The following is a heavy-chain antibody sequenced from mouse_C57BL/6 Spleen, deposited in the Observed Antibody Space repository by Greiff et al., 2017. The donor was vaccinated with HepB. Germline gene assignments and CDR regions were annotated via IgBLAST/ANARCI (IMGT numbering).Heavy chain of an antibody. CDR2: ISYDGSN. V-gene: IGHV3-6*01. Sequence: EVHLVESGPGLVKPSQSLSLTCSVTGYSITSGYYWNWIRQFPGNKLEWMGYISYDGSNNYNPSLKNRISITRDTSKNQFFLKLNSVTTEDTATYYCARDPFYYYGSSYGFAYWGQGTLVTVSA. J-gene: IGHJ3*01. D-gene: IGHD1-1*01. CDR1: GYSITSGYY. CDR3: ARDPFYYYGSSYGFAY.